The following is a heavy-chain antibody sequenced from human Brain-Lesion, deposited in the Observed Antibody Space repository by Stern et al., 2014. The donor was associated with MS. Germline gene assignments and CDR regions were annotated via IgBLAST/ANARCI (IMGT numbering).Heavy chain of an antibody. D-gene: IGHD2-2*01. J-gene: IGHJ6*02. CDR2: IYYSGTT. CDR1: GGSISSDNYY. V-gene: IGHV4-31*03. Sequence: VQLVQSGPGLVKPSQTLSLTCTVSGGSISSDNYYWTWIHQHPGQGLEWIGHIYYSGTTYYNPSLKSRVSITVDTSKNLFSLRLSSVTAADTAVYYCARDHFTTSLDVWGHGTTVTVS. CDR3: ARDHFTTSLDV.